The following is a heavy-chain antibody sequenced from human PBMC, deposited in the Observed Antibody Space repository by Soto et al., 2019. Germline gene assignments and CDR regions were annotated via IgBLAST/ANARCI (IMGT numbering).Heavy chain of an antibody. D-gene: IGHD3-9*01. CDR2: IYYSGST. CDR3: ACFSYYDSLTGYRIDAFDI. Sequence: QVQLQESGPGLVKPSQTLSLTCTVSGGSISSGGYYWSWIRQHPGKGLEWIGYIYYSGSTYYNPSRKSRVTISVDTAKNQFARKLSAVTAADTAVYYCACFSYYDSLTGYRIDAFDIWGQGTMVTVSS. V-gene: IGHV4-31*03. CDR1: GGSISSGGYY. J-gene: IGHJ3*02.